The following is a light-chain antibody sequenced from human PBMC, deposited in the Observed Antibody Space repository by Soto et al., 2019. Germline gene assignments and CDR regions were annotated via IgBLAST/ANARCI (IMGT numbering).Light chain of an antibody. CDR2: RTS. V-gene: IGKV3-20*01. CDR1: QSVSSSY. CDR3: QQYDSSPRT. J-gene: IGKJ1*01. Sequence: IVLTQSPCTLPLAPVERAALSCRASQSVSSSYLAWYQQKPGQAPRLLIYRTSNRATGIPDRFSGSGSGTDFTLTISRLEPEDFAVYWCQQYDSSPRTFGQGTNVDI.